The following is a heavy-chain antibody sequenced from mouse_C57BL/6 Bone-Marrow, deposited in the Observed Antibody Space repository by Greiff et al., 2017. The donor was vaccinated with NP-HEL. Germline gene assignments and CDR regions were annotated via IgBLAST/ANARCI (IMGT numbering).Heavy chain of an antibody. CDR2: ISDGGSYT. CDR1: GFTFSSYA. J-gene: IGHJ2*01. Sequence: EVMLVESGGGLVKPGGSLKLSCAASGFTFSSYAMSWVRQTPEKRLEWVATISDGGSYTYYPDNVKGRFTISRDNAKNNLYLQMSHLKSEDTAMYYGARAVVAFDYWGQGTTLTVSS. V-gene: IGHV5-4*03. CDR3: ARAVVAFDY. D-gene: IGHD1-1*01.